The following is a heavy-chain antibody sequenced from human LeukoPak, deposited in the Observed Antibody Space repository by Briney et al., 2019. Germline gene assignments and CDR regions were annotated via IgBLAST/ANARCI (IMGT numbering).Heavy chain of an antibody. CDR1: GGSISGYY. V-gene: IGHV4-59*12. CDR2: IYYSGSS. CDR3: ARGVRFDY. Sequence: SETLSLTCTVSGGSISGYYWSWIRQPPGKGLEWIGYIYYSGSSNYNPSLKSRVTISVDTSKNQFSLKLSSVTAADTAVYYCARGVRFDYWGQGTLVTVSS. J-gene: IGHJ4*02.